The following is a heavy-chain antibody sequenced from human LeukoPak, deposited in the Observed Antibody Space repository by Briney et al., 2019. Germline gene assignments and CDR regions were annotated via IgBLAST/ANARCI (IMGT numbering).Heavy chain of an antibody. CDR3: AKAWYSSGWYYFDY. CDR2: ISGSGGST. CDR1: GFTFSSYA. Sequence: GGSLRLSCAASGFTFSSYAVYWVRQAPGKGLEWVSAISGSGGSTYYADSVKGRFTISRDNSKNTLYLQMNSLRAEDTAVYYCAKAWYSSGWYYFDYWGQGTLVTVSS. V-gene: IGHV3-23*01. D-gene: IGHD6-19*01. J-gene: IGHJ4*02.